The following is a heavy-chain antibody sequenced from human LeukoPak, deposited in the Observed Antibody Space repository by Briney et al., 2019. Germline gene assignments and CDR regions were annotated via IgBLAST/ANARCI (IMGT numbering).Heavy chain of an antibody. CDR1: GFTFSDYA. CDR3: AKKLELSFGDLLSFDS. D-gene: IGHD3-10*01. J-gene: IGHJ4*02. Sequence: PGRSLRLSCAASGFTFSDYAMHWVRQAPGRGPEWVAFISHDATTESYADSVKGRFTIYRDTSKKTLYLQINSPSEQDTAVYSCAKKLELSFGDLLSFDSWGQGTLVTVSS. V-gene: IGHV3-30*18. CDR2: ISHDATTE.